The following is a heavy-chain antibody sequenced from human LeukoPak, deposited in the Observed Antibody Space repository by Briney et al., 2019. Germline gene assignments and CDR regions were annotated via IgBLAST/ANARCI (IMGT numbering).Heavy chain of an antibody. CDR3: ARPQWLGELSPAY. D-gene: IGHD3-10*01. CDR1: GGSISSSSYY. J-gene: IGHJ4*02. V-gene: IGHV4-39*01. Sequence: PSETLSLTCTVSGGSISSSSYYWGWIRQPPGKGLEWIGSIYYSGSTYYNPSLKSRVTISVDTSKNQFSLKLSSVTAADTAVYYCARPQWLGELSPAYWGQGTLVTVSS. CDR2: IYYSGST.